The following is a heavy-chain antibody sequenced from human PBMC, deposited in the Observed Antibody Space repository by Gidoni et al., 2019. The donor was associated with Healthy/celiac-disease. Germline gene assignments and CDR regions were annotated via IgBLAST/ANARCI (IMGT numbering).Heavy chain of an antibody. Sequence: EVQLVESGGGLVQPGGSLRLACAASGFTFRSYWMGWVRQAPGKGLEWVANIKQDGSEKYYVDSVKGRFTISIDNAKNSLYLQMNSLRAEDTAVYYCAREESGAYYYGMDVWGQGTTVTVSS. D-gene: IGHD2-15*01. J-gene: IGHJ6*02. V-gene: IGHV3-7*01. CDR3: AREESGAYYYGMDV. CDR1: GFTFRSYW. CDR2: IKQDGSEK.